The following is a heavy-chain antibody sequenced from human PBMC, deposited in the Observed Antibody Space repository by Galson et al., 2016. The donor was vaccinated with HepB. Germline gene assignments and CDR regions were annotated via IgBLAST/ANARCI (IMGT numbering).Heavy chain of an antibody. V-gene: IGHV4-59*08. D-gene: IGHD3/OR15-3a*01. Sequence: TLSLTCTVSGGSISIYYWAWIRKSPGKGLEWIGHVYYSGGTTYNPSLESRVTISVDTFENQFSLKLSSVTAADTAFYYCARLNDFWTGYFDFWGQGIPVTVSS. CDR3: ARLNDFWTGYFDF. CDR1: GGSISIYY. CDR2: VYYSGGT. J-gene: IGHJ4*02.